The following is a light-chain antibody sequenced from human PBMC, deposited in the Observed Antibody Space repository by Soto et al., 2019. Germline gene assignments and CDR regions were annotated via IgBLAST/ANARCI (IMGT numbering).Light chain of an antibody. Sequence: DIVRTQSPLSLPVSPGEPVSISCRSSQSLLHSNGYNYLDWYLQKPGQAPQLLIYLGSNRASGVPDRFSGSGSGTDFTLKISRVEAEDVGVYYCMQGLQTPTFTFGPGTKVDIK. CDR2: LGS. J-gene: IGKJ3*01. CDR3: MQGLQTPTFT. CDR1: QSLLHSNGYNY. V-gene: IGKV2-28*01.